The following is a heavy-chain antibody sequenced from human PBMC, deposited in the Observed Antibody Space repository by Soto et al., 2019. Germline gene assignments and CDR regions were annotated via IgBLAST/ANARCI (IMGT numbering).Heavy chain of an antibody. V-gene: IGHV4-59*01. Sequence: QVQLRESGPGLVKPSETLSLTCTISGGSLSYYYCSWIRHPPGQGLEWIGYGHFNGSINYNHSLPSRVRVSVATDKNEFSLRLGSVSAADADVYFCAKASKSSKAWFDAWGQGTLVTVSS. J-gene: IGHJ5*02. CDR1: GGSLSYYY. CDR2: GHFNGSI. D-gene: IGHD6-6*01. CDR3: AKASKSSKAWFDA.